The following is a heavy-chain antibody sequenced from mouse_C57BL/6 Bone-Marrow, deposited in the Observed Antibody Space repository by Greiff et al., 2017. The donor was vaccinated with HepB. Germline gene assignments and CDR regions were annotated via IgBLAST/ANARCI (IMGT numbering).Heavy chain of an antibody. CDR2: IWRGGST. CDR3: AKIGGICYWYFDV. J-gene: IGHJ1*03. Sequence: QVQLQQSGPGLVQPSQSLSITCTVSGFSFTSYGVHWVRQSPGKGLEWLGVIWRGGSTDYNAAFMSRLSITKDNSKSQVFFKMNSLQADDTAIYYCAKIGGICYWYFDVWGTGTTVTVSS. V-gene: IGHV2-5*01. CDR1: GFSFTSYG.